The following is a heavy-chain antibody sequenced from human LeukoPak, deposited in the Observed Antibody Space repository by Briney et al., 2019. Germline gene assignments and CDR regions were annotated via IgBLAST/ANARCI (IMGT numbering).Heavy chain of an antibody. J-gene: IGHJ6*02. V-gene: IGHV4-59*08. CDR1: GGSISGYY. Sequence: SETLSLTCTVSGGSISGYYWSWIRQPPGKGPEWIGYIYYSGSTNYNPSLKSRVTISVDTSKNQFSLKLSSVTAADTAVYYCASSGYSYGSHYYYYGMDVWGQGTTVTVSS. CDR3: ASSGYSYGSHYYYYGMDV. CDR2: IYYSGST. D-gene: IGHD5-18*01.